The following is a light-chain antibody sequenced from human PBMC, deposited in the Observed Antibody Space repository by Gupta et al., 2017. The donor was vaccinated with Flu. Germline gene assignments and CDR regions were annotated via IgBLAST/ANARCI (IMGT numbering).Light chain of an antibody. J-gene: IGKJ2*03. Sequence: EIVMTQSPAPLSASPGERATISCKASQSVSSNLAWYQQIPGQAPRLLIYGASTRATGIPARFSGSGSGTEFTLTISSLQSEDFAVYYCQQYNNCPGSFGQGTKLEIK. CDR2: GAS. CDR1: QSVSSN. V-gene: IGKV3-15*01. CDR3: QQYNNCPGS.